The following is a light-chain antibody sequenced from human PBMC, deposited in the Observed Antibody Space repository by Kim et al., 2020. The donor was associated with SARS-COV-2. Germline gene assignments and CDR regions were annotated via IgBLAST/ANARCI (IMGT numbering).Light chain of an antibody. CDR1: SLRSYY. J-gene: IGLJ2*01. CDR3: NSRDSNNNVV. Sequence: SSELTPDPAVSVALGQTVRITCQGDSLRSYYETWYQQKPGQAPILVIYGTNNRPSGIPDRFSGTSSGNTASLTITGTQAGDEADYYCNSRDSNNNVVFGG. CDR2: GTN. V-gene: IGLV3-19*01.